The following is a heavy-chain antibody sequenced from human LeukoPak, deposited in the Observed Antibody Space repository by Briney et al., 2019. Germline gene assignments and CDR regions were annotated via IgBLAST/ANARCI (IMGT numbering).Heavy chain of an antibody. D-gene: IGHD3-22*01. V-gene: IGHV4-39*07. Sequence: PSETLSLTCTVSGGSISSSSYYWGWIRQPPGKGLEWIGGIYYSGSTYYNPSLKSRVTISVDTSKNQFSLKLSSVTAADTAVYYCARSSRIVVVITTLHYFDYWGQGTLVTVSS. CDR1: GGSISSSSYY. CDR2: IYYSGST. J-gene: IGHJ4*02. CDR3: ARSSRIVVVITTLHYFDY.